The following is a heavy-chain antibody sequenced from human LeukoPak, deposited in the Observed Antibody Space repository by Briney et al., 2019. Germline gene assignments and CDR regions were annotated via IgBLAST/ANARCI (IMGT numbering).Heavy chain of an antibody. J-gene: IGHJ4*02. Sequence: SETLSLTCTVSGGSISSSSYYWGWIRQPPGKGLEWIGSIYYSGSTYYNPSLKSRVTISVDTSKNQFSLKLSSVTAADTAVYYCAREAGVLLWFGGFDYWGQGTLVTVSS. D-gene: IGHD3-10*01. CDR1: GGSISSSSYY. CDR3: AREAGVLLWFGGFDY. CDR2: IYYSGST. V-gene: IGHV4-39*07.